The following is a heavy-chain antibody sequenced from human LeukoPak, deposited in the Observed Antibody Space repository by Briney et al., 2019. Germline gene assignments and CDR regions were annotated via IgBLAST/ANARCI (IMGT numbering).Heavy chain of an antibody. V-gene: IGHV1-8*01. CDR2: MNPNSGNT. Sequence: ASMKVSCKASGYTFTSYDINWVRQATGQGLEWMGWMNPNSGNTGYAQKFQGRVTMTRNTSISTAYMELSSLRSEDTAVYYCATCSSNCYYYGMDVWGQGTTVTVSS. CDR1: GYTFTSYD. D-gene: IGHD2-2*01. J-gene: IGHJ6*02. CDR3: ATCSSNCYYYGMDV.